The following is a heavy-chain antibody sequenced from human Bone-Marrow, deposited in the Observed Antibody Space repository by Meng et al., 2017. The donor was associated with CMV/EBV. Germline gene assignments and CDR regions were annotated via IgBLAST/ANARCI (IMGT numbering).Heavy chain of an antibody. Sequence: QVQLGRHGAEVKKPGSSVKVSCKASGGTFTSYVISWVRQAPGQGLEWMGEIIPMFGTAKYAQKFQGRVTISADESTRTAYMELSSLRSEDTAVFYCATTRGDGSPYYFDNWGQGTLVTVSS. D-gene: IGHD3-10*01. CDR1: GGTFTSYV. CDR2: IIPMFGTA. J-gene: IGHJ4*02. CDR3: ATTRGDGSPYYFDN. V-gene: IGHV1-69*12.